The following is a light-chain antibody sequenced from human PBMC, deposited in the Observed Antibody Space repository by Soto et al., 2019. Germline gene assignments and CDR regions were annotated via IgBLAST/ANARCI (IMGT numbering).Light chain of an antibody. J-gene: IGLJ2*01. CDR2: DVS. CDR1: SSDVGGYNY. CDR3: SSYTSSSTVV. Sequence: QSVLTQPASVSGSTGRSITISCTGASSDVGGYNYVSWYQQHPGKGPKLMIYDVSNRPSGVSNRFSGSKSGNTASLTISGLQAEDESDYYCSSYTSSSTVVFGGGTKLTVL. V-gene: IGLV2-14*03.